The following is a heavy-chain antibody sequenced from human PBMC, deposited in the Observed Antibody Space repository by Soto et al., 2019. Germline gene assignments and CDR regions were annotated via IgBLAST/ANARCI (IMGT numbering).Heavy chain of an antibody. CDR2: IYYSGST. CDR3: ARDKKYYDGSGYLRAFDI. J-gene: IGHJ3*02. Sequence: SETLSLTCTVSGGSINNYYWSWIRQPPGKGLEWIGYIYYSGSTDSNPSLRSRVTISVDTSKNQVSLKLRSVTAADTAVYYCARDKKYYDGSGYLRAFDIWGQGTMVTVSS. D-gene: IGHD3-22*01. CDR1: GGSINNYY. V-gene: IGHV4-59*01.